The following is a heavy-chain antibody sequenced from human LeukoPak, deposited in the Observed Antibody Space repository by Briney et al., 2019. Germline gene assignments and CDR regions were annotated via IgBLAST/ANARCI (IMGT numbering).Heavy chain of an antibody. CDR3: ASDQLELFDY. CDR2: IYYSGST. CDR1: GGSISSSSYY. D-gene: IGHD1-7*01. V-gene: IGHV4-39*07. Sequence: PSETLSLTCTVSGGSISSSSYYWGWIRQPPGKGLEWIGSIYYSGSTYYNPSLKSRVTISVDTSKNQFSLKLSSVTAADTAVYYCASDQLELFDYWGQGTLVTVSS. J-gene: IGHJ4*02.